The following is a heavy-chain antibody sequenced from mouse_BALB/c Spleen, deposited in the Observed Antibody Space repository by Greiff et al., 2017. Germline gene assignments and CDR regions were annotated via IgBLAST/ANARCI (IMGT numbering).Heavy chain of an antibody. Sequence: EVKLVESGGDLVKPGGSLKLSCAASGFTFSSYGMSWVRQTPDKRLEWVATISSGGSYTYYPDSVKGRFTISRDNAKNTLYLQMSSLKSEDTAMYYCARHPLYDGYYGDYWGQGTTLTVSS. CDR3: ARHPLYDGYYGDY. V-gene: IGHV5-6*01. CDR1: GFTFSSYG. CDR2: ISSGGSYT. D-gene: IGHD2-3*01. J-gene: IGHJ2*01.